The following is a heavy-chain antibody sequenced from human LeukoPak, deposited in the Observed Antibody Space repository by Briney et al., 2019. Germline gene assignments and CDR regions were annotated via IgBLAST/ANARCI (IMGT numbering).Heavy chain of an antibody. CDR2: ITSSSTYA. CDR1: GFSFSSYN. J-gene: IGHJ6*03. Sequence: TGGSLRLSCAASGFSFSSYNMNWVRQAPGKGLEWVSSITSSSTYAFYADSVKGRFTISRDNARNSLYLQMNSLRAEDTAVYYCARDPYSGTYGDTYYYYMDVWGKGTTVTISS. D-gene: IGHD1-26*01. CDR3: ARDPYSGTYGDTYYYYMDV. V-gene: IGHV3-21*01.